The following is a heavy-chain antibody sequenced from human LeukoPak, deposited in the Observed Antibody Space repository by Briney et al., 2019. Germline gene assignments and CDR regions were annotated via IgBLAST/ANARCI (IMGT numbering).Heavy chain of an antibody. CDR2: IYYSGST. CDR3: ARLTDSSSWYFWFDP. J-gene: IGHJ5*02. Sequence: PSETLSLTCAVYGGSFSSYYWSWIRQPPGKGLEWIGYIYYSGSTDYNPSLKSRVTISVDTSKNQFSLKLSSVTAADTAVYYCARLTDSSSWYFWFDPWGQGTLVTVSS. V-gene: IGHV4-59*08. D-gene: IGHD6-13*01. CDR1: GGSFSSYY.